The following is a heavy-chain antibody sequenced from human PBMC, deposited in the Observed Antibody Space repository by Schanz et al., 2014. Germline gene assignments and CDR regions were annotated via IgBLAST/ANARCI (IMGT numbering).Heavy chain of an antibody. D-gene: IGHD1-1*01. V-gene: IGHV3-30*04. Sequence: QVQLVESGGGVVQPGTSLRLSCAASGFTFRGHAMHWVRQAPGQGLEKVAVTSTDGTKTYYADSVKGRFTISRDNSKNTLYLQMNSLRDEDTAMYYCARRVPYSFGLDVWGQGATVTVSS. J-gene: IGHJ6*02. CDR3: ARRVPYSFGLDV. CDR2: TSTDGTKT. CDR1: GFTFRGHA.